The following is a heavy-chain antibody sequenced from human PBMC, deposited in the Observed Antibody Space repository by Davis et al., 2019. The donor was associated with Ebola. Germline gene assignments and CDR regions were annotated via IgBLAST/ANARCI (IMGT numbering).Heavy chain of an antibody. J-gene: IGHJ4*02. V-gene: IGHV3-23*01. CDR1: GFVFSSYV. CDR2: ISSSGGST. D-gene: IGHD3-22*01. CDR3: ARVRWTSGYYFDY. Sequence: GESLKISCAASGFVFSSYVMSWVRRAPGKGLEWVSGISSSGGSTYYADSVKGRFTISRDNSKNTLYLQMNSLRAEDTAVYYCARVRWTSGYYFDYWGQGTLVTVSS.